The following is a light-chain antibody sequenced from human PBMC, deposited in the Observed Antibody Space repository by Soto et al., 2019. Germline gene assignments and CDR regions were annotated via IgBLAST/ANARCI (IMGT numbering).Light chain of an antibody. CDR1: SSNIGAGYD. V-gene: IGLV1-40*01. CDR3: QAYDSSLSGSAYV. Sequence: QSVLTQPPSVSGAPGQRVTISCTGSSSNIGAGYDVHWYQQLPGTAPKLLVYGNSNRPSGVPDRFSGSKSGTSASLAITGLQAEDEADYYSQAYDSSLSGSAYVFGTGTKLTV. CDR2: GNS. J-gene: IGLJ1*01.